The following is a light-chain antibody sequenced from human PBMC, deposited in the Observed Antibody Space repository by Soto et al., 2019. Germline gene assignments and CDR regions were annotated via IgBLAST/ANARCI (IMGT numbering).Light chain of an antibody. Sequence: DIQMPQFPSSLSASVGDRVTITCRASQSIDHHLNWYQHKPGQAPRLLMDAASRMQSGVPSRFSGSGTGTEFTLTINSLQPEDFATYYCQQSYSNTWTFGQGTGV. CDR2: AAS. V-gene: IGKV1-39*01. J-gene: IGKJ1*01. CDR1: QSIDHH. CDR3: QQSYSNTWT.